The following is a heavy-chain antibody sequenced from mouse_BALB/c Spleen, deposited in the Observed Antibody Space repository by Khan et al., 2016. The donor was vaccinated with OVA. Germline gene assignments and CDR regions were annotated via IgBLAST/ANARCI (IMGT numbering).Heavy chain of an antibody. J-gene: IGHJ4*01. CDR1: GFTFSSYG. CDR3: ARQPGYYEGSAMDY. V-gene: IGHV5-6*01. CDR2: ISSGGSYT. D-gene: IGHD2-3*01. Sequence: EVELVESGGDLVKPGGSLKLSCAASGFTFSSYGMSWVRQTPDKRLEWVAAISSGGSYTYYPDSLKGRFTISRDNAKNPLYLQMSSLKSADTAMDSCARQPGYYEGSAMDYWGQGTSVTVSS.